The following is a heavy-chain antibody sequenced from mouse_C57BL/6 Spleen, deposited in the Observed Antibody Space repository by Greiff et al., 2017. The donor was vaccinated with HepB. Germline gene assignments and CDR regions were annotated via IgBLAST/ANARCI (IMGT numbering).Heavy chain of an antibody. D-gene: IGHD1-1*01. CDR1: GFTFSDYG. J-gene: IGHJ1*03. Sequence: EVKLVESGGGLVKPGGSLKLSCAASGFTFSDYGMHWVRQAPEKGLEWVAYISSGSSTIYYADTVKGRFTISRDNAKNTLFLQMTSLRSEDTAMYYCAIYYYGSSDWYFDVWGTGTTVTVSS. CDR2: ISSGSSTI. CDR3: AIYYYGSSDWYFDV. V-gene: IGHV5-17*01.